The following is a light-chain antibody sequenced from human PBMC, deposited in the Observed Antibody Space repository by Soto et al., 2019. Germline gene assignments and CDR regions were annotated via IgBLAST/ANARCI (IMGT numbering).Light chain of an antibody. J-gene: IGLJ1*01. CDR1: GSDIGAYNY. CDR3: SSFTDSCTLAV. Sequence: LTQPASVSGSPGQSITISCTGAGSDIGAYNYVSWYQQHPGKAPKLMIYEVSYRPSGVSNRFSGSKSGHTASLTISGLQPEDEADYYCSSFTDSCTLAVFGAGTKATVL. V-gene: IGLV2-14*01. CDR2: EVS.